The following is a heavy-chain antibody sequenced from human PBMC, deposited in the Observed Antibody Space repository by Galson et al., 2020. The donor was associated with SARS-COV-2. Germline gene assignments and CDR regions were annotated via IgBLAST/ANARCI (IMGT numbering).Heavy chain of an antibody. J-gene: IGHJ6*03. V-gene: IGHV3-33*01. CDR3: AREHYYDFWGGQKRYYYMDV. Sequence: GESLKISCVASAFTFKNYGMHWVRQAPGKGLEWVAVIWYEGNTKYYADSVKGRFTISRDNSKNTLYLQMNSLRADDTAVYYCAREHYYDFWGGQKRYYYMDV. CDR1: AFTFKNYG. CDR2: IWYEGNTK. D-gene: IGHD3-3*01.